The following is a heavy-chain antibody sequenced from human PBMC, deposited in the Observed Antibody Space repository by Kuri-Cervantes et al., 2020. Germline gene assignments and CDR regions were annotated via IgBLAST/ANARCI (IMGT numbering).Heavy chain of an antibody. CDR1: GGSVSSDFNY. V-gene: IGHV4-34*01. J-gene: IGHJ4*02. Sequence: SETLSLTCSVSGGSVSSDFNYWSWIRQPPGKGLEWIGEINHSGSTKYNPSLKSRVTISVDTSKKQFTLKLSSVTAADTAVYYCARGRYDSSGYYLNYWGQGTLVTVSS. CDR2: INHSGST. CDR3: ARGRYDSSGYYLNY. D-gene: IGHD3-22*01.